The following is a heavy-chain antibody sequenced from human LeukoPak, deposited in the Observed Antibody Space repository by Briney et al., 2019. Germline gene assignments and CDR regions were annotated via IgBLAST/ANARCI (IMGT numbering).Heavy chain of an antibody. Sequence: QPGGSLRLSCAASGFTFSSYAMHWVRQAPGKGLEWVAVISYDGSNKYYADSVKGRFTISRDNSKNTLYLQMNSLRAEDTAVYYCARALGELLRYFAWLLGSDAFDIWGQGTMVTVSS. V-gene: IGHV3-30*04. CDR3: ARALGELLRYFAWLLGSDAFDI. D-gene: IGHD3-9*01. CDR1: GFTFSSYA. J-gene: IGHJ3*02. CDR2: ISYDGSNK.